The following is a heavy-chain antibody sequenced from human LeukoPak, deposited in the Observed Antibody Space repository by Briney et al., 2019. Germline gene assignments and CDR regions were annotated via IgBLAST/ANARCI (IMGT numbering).Heavy chain of an antibody. CDR2: INPNSGGT. CDR3: ARDGQPYYDFWSGPLGPMDV. V-gene: IGHV1-2*02. Sequence: ASVKVSCKASGYTFTDYYMHWVRQAPGQGLEWMGWINPNSGGTNYAQKFQGRVTMTRDTSISTAYMELSRLRSDDTAVYYCARDGQPYYDFWSGPLGPMDVWGKGTTVTVSS. J-gene: IGHJ6*03. CDR1: GYTFTDYY. D-gene: IGHD3-3*01.